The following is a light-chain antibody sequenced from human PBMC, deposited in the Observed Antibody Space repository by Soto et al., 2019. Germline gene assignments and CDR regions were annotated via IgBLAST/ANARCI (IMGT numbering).Light chain of an antibody. Sequence: QSGLTQPPSASGSRGQSVAISCTGTSSDVGGYNYVSWYQQHPGKAPKLMIYEVNKRPSGVPDRFSGSKSGNTASLTVSGLQAEDEADYYCSSYAGSSNVFGPGTKVTVL. J-gene: IGLJ1*01. CDR1: SSDVGGYNY. V-gene: IGLV2-8*01. CDR2: EVN. CDR3: SSYAGSSNV.